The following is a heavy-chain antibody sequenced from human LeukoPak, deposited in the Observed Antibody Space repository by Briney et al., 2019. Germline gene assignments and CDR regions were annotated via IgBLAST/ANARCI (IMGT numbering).Heavy chain of an antibody. D-gene: IGHD6-6*01. CDR3: AGKPTNPSSIAALPVGY. CDR1: GFTFSSYS. J-gene: IGHJ4*01. V-gene: IGHV3-21*01. CDR2: ISSSSSYI. Sequence: PGGSPRLSCAASGFTFSSYSMNWVRQAPGKGLEWVSSISSSSSYIYYADSVKGRFTISRDNAKNSLYLQMNSLRAEDTAVYYFAGKPTNPSSIAALPVGYWGHGTLVTVSS.